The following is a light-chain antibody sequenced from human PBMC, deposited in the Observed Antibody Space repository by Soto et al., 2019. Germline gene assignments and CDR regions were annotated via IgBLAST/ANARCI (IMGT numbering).Light chain of an antibody. CDR3: QQYYSTPQA. Sequence: DIVMTQSPDSLAVSLGERATINCKSSQSVLYSSNNKNYLAWYQQKPGQPPKLLIYWASTRESGVPDRFSGSGSGTEFTLNISSLQAEDVAVYYCQQYYSTPQAFGPGTKVAIK. CDR1: QSVLYSSNNKNY. V-gene: IGKV4-1*01. CDR2: WAS. J-gene: IGKJ3*01.